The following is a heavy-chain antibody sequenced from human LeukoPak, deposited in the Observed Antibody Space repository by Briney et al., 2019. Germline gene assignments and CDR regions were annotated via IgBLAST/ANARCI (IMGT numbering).Heavy chain of an antibody. D-gene: IGHD1-7*01. V-gene: IGHV3-21*01. CDR2: ISSSSSYI. J-gene: IGHJ4*02. CDR3: ARDRYNWNSNFDY. Sequence: GGSLRLSCAAAGFTFSSYSMNLVRQAPGKGLEWVSSISSSSSYIYYADSVKGRFTISRDNAKNSLYLQMNSLRAEDTAVYYCARDRYNWNSNFDYWGQGTLVTVSS. CDR1: GFTFSSYS.